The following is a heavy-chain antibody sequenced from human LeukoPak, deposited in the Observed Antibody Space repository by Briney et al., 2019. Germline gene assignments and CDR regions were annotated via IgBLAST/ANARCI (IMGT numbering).Heavy chain of an antibody. D-gene: IGHD3-10*01. CDR3: ARADTTYGSGSYFTFDY. Sequence: ASVKVSCKASGYTFTGYYMHWVRQAPGQGLEWMGWINPNSGGTNYAQKFQGWVTMTRDTSISTAYMELSRLRSDDTAVYYCARADTTYGSGSYFTFDYWGQGTLVTASS. CDR1: GYTFTGYY. CDR2: INPNSGGT. V-gene: IGHV1-2*04. J-gene: IGHJ4*02.